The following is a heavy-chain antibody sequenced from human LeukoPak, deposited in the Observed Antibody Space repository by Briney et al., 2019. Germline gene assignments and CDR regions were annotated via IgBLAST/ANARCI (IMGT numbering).Heavy chain of an antibody. V-gene: IGHV4-39*07. D-gene: IGHD3-3*01. Sequence: SGTLSLTRTVSDGSISSSSYYWGWIRQPPGKGLEWLGSIYYSGSTYYNPSLKSRVTIPVDTSKTQFSLKLSSVTAADTAVYYCAREITIFGVVIPEWFDPWGQGTRVTVSS. CDR3: AREITIFGVVIPEWFDP. J-gene: IGHJ5*02. CDR1: DGSISSSSYY. CDR2: IYYSGST.